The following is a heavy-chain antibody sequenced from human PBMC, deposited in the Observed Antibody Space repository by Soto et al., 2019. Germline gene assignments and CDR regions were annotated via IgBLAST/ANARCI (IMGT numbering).Heavy chain of an antibody. J-gene: IGHJ4*02. CDR1: GYTFTSYG. CDR3: ARDHQLPNRPGDCLFDY. V-gene: IGHV1-18*04. D-gene: IGHD2-21*02. CDR2: ISAYNGNT. Sequence: GASVKVSCKASGYTFTSYGISWVRQAPGQGLEWMGWISAYNGNTNYAQKLQGRVTMTTDTSTSTAYMELRSLRSDDTAVYYCARDHQLPNRPGDCLFDYWGQGTLVTVSS.